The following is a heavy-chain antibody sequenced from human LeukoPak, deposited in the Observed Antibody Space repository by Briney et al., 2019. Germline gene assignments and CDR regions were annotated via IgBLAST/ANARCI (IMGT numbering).Heavy chain of an antibody. CDR1: GFTFSSYA. CDR3: AKVWGYAASYYDYVWGSPPSYYFDY. CDR2: ISGSGGST. Sequence: TGGSLRLSCAASGFTFSSYAMSWVRQAPGKGLEWVSAISGSGGSTYYADSVKGRFTISRDNSKNTLYLQMNSLRAEDTAVYYCAKVWGYAASYYDYVWGSPPSYYFDYWGQGTLVTVSS. D-gene: IGHD3-16*01. J-gene: IGHJ4*02. V-gene: IGHV3-23*01.